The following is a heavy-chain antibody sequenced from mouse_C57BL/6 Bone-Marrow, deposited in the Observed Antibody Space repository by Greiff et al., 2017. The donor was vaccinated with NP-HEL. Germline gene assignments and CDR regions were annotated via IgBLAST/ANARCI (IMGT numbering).Heavy chain of an antibody. V-gene: IGHV1-61*01. CDR3: ARLHDGLFDY. J-gene: IGHJ2*01. D-gene: IGHD2-3*01. Sequence: QVQLQQPGAELVRPGSSVKLSCKASGYTFTSCWMDWVKQRPGQGLEWIGNIYPSDSETHYNQKFKDKATLTVDKSSSTAYMQLSSLTSEDSAVYYCARLHDGLFDYWGQGTTLTVSS. CDR2: IYPSDSET. CDR1: GYTFTSCW.